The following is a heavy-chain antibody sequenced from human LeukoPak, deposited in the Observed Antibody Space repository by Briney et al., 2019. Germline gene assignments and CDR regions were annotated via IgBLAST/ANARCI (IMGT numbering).Heavy chain of an antibody. V-gene: IGHV3-30*18. CDR3: VKEGHSGYDYWRYYFDY. J-gene: IGHJ4*02. CDR2: ISYEGSNK. CDR1: VFTFSVSG. Sequence: SGGSLRLSCASPVFTFSVSGMHGGRQAPGKGRGWVAAISYEGSNKYYADSLKGRFTISPDNSKNTLYLQMYRQRAEETAVYYCVKEGHSGYDYWRYYFDYWGQGTLVTVSS. D-gene: IGHD5-12*01.